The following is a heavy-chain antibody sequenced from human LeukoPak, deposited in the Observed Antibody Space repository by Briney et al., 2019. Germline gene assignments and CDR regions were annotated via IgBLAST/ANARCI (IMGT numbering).Heavy chain of an antibody. CDR3: ACGGKWNYPMDG. CDR2: INPNSGGT. V-gene: IGHV1-2*02. CDR1: GYTFTSYG. D-gene: IGHD1-7*01. Sequence: ASVKVSCKASGYTFTSYGISWVRQAPGQGLEWMGWINPNSGGTNYAQKFQGRVTMTRDTSISTDYMELSRPRSDDTAVYYYACGGKWNYPMDGWGKGRTVSVCS. J-gene: IGHJ6*01.